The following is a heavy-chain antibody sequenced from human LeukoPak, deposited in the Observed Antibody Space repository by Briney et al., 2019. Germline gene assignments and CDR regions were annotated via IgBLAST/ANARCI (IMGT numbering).Heavy chain of an antibody. CDR3: ARGAGYSSGWYFPTVDWFDP. J-gene: IGHJ5*02. Sequence: GESLKISCKGSGYSFTSYWIGWLRQMPGKGLEWMGIIYPGDSDTRYSPSFQGQVTISADKSISTAYLQWSSLKASDTAMYYCARGAGYSSGWYFPTVDWFDPWGQGTLVTVSS. CDR2: IYPGDSDT. CDR1: GYSFTSYW. V-gene: IGHV5-51*01. D-gene: IGHD6-19*01.